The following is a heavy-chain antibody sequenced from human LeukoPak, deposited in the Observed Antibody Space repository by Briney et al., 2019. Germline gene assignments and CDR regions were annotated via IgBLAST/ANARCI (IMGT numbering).Heavy chain of an antibody. Sequence: GGSLRLSCAASGFTFSDYYMSWIRQAPGKGLEWVSYISSSGSTIYYADSVKGRFTISRDNAKNSLYLQMNSLRAEDTAVYYCARDRVYQYQLLIWDSTPQNDYWGQGTLVTVSS. V-gene: IGHV3-11*01. D-gene: IGHD2-2*01. CDR1: GFTFSDYY. CDR3: ARDRVYQYQLLIWDSTPQNDY. J-gene: IGHJ4*02. CDR2: ISSSGSTI.